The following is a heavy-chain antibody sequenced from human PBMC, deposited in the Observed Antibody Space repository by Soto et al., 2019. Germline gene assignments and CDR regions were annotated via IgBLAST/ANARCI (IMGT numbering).Heavy chain of an antibody. CDR3: VGGHVSATGIDWFGP. CDR2: INAANGDT. D-gene: IGHD6-13*01. V-gene: IGHV1-3*01. J-gene: IGHJ5*02. Sequence: SEKVSCKASGYTFTSYGIHWVRQAPGQRLEWMGWINAANGDTKYSPKFQGRVTITRDTSASTAYMELSSLRSKDTAVCYCVGGHVSATGIDWFGPWGQGTLVTVSS. CDR1: GYTFTSYG.